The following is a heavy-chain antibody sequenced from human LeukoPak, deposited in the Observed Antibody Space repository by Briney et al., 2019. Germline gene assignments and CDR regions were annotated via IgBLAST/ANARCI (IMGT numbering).Heavy chain of an antibody. CDR1: GGSISSSSYN. J-gene: IGHJ6*03. CDR3: ARRGSSGHYMDV. Sequence: SETLSLTCTVSGGSISSSSYNWGWIRQPPGKGLEWIRNIHYSGSTYYNPSLESRVTISVDTSKNQFSLKLISVTVADTAVYYCARRGSSGHYMDVWGKGTTVTVSS. CDR2: IHYSGST. D-gene: IGHD6-19*01. V-gene: IGHV4-39*01.